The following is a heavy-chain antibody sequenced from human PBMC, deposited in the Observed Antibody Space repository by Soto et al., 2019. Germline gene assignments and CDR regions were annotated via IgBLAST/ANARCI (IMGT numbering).Heavy chain of an antibody. V-gene: IGHV1-69*01. CDR1: GGTFSSYA. J-gene: IGHJ6*02. CDR3: ARSQGSSTSLAIYYYYYYGMDV. CDR2: IIPISETT. Sequence: QVQLVQSGAEVKKPGSSVKVSCKASGGTFSSYAISWVRQAPGQGLEWMGGIIPISETTNYAQKFQGRGTITADESKSTAYMELSSRRSEETAVYYCARSQGSSTSLAIYYYYYYGMDVWGQGTTVTVSS. D-gene: IGHD2-2*01.